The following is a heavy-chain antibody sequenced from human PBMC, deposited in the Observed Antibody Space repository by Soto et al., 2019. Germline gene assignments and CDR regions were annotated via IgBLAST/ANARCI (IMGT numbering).Heavy chain of an antibody. V-gene: IGHV3-30-3*01. D-gene: IGHD3-22*01. CDR1: GFTFSSYA. CDR3: ARNYYDSSGYDY. Sequence: PGGSLRLSCAASGFTFSSYAMHWVRQAPGKGLEWVAVISYDGSNKYHADSVKGRFTISRDNSKNTLYLQMNSLRAEDTAVYYCARNYYDSSGYDYWGQGTLVTVSS. CDR2: ISYDGSNK. J-gene: IGHJ4*02.